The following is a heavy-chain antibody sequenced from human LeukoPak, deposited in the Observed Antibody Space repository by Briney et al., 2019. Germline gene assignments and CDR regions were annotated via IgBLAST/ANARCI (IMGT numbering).Heavy chain of an antibody. Sequence: SQTLSLTCTVSGGSISSGSYYWSWIRQPAGKAPEWIGRIFSTGSTSYNPSLKSRVTILVDTSKNQFSLNLSSVTAADTAVYYCARDICGYNYGCFDSWGQGTLVTVSS. CDR3: ARDICGYNYGCFDS. CDR2: IFSTGST. V-gene: IGHV4-61*02. D-gene: IGHD5-18*01. CDR1: GGSISSGSYY. J-gene: IGHJ4*02.